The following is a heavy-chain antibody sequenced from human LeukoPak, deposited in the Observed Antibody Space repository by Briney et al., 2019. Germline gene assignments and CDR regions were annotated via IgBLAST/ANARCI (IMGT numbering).Heavy chain of an antibody. CDR1: GGSISSYY. CDR3: ARLYSSIDY. D-gene: IGHD6-19*01. CDR2: IYYSGST. V-gene: IGHV4-59*01. J-gene: IGHJ4*02. Sequence: PSETLSLTRTVSGGSISSYYWSWIRQPPGKGLEWIGYIYYSGSTNYNPSLKSRVTISVDTSKNQFSLKLSSVTAADTAVYYCARLYSSIDYWGQGTLVTVSS.